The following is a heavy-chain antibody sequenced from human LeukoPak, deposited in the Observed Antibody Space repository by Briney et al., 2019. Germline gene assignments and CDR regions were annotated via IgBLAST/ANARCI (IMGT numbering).Heavy chain of an antibody. CDR2: ISGSGGST. CDR3: AKDDARLRYFDWFQGLRYYYGMDV. V-gene: IGHV3-23*01. CDR1: GFTFSSYA. D-gene: IGHD3-9*01. Sequence: GGSLRLSCAASGFTFSSYAMSWVRQAPGKGLEWVSAISGSGGSTYYADSVKGRFTISRDNSKNTLYLQMNSLRAEDTAVYYCAKDDARLRYFDWFQGLRYYYGMDVWGQGTTVTVSS. J-gene: IGHJ6*02.